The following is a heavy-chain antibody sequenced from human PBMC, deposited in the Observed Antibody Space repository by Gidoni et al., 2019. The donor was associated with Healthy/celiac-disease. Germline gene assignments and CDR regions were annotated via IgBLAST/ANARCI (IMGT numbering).Heavy chain of an antibody. V-gene: IGHV3-21*01. J-gene: IGHJ4*02. D-gene: IGHD2-15*01. CDR2: NSISSYYI. Sequence: EVQLVESGGGLVKPGGSLRLSCAASGFTFSRYSMNLVRQAPGKGLEWVSSNSISSYYIYYAGSCKGRFHISRDNAKNPLYLQMNSLRAEDTAVYYCASSLLLAAVGYWGQGTLVPVSS. CDR1: GFTFSRYS. CDR3: ASSLLLAAVGY.